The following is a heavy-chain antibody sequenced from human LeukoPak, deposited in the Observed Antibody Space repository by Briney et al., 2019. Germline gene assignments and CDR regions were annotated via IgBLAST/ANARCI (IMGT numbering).Heavy chain of an antibody. Sequence: PGGSLRLSCAASGFTFSSYGMHWVRQAPGKGLEWVAFIRYDGSNKYYADSVKGRFTISRDNSKNTLYLQMNSLRAEDTAVYYCAKNAARWELRIDYWGQGTLVTVSS. CDR3: AKNAARWELRIDY. CDR2: IRYDGSNK. V-gene: IGHV3-30*02. J-gene: IGHJ4*02. D-gene: IGHD1-26*01. CDR1: GFTFSSYG.